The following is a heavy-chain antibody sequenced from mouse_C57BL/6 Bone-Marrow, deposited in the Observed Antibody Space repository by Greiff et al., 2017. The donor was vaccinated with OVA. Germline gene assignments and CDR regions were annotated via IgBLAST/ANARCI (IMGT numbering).Heavy chain of an antibody. CDR3: ASTTVVATRAMDY. J-gene: IGHJ4*01. CDR2: IHPNSGST. CDR1: GYTFTSYW. D-gene: IGHD1-1*01. Sequence: QVQLQQPGAELVKPGASVKLSCKASGYTFTSYWMHWVKQRPGQGLEWIGMIHPNSGSTNYNEKFKSKATLTVDTSSSTAYMQLSSLTSEDSAVYDCASTTVVATRAMDYWGQGTSVTVSS. V-gene: IGHV1-64*01.